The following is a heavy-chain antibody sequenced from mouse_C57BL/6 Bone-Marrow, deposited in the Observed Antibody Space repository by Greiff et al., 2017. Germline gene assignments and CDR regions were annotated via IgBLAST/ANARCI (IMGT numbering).Heavy chain of an antibody. V-gene: IGHV1-59*01. CDR3: GRRLGKGY. Sequence: QVQLQQPGAELVRPGTSVKLSCKASGYTFTSYWMHWVKQRPGQGLEWIGVIDPSDSYTNYNQKFKGKAILNVDTSSSTAYMQLSSLTSEDSAVXYWGRRLGKGYWGQGTSLTVSS. CDR1: GYTFTSYW. D-gene: IGHD4-1*01. J-gene: IGHJ2*02. CDR2: IDPSDSYT.